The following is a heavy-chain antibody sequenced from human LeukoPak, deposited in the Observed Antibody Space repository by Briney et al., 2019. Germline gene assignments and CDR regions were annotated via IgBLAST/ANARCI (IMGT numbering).Heavy chain of an antibody. V-gene: IGHV3-74*01. Sequence: GGPLRLSCVASGFTFRTYWMHWVRQVPGKGPVWLSRINPDGSSTTYADSVKGRFTISRDNSKNTLYLQMNNLRVDDTAVYYCARSLRVRGVPDYMDVWGKGTTVTVYS. CDR3: ARSLRVRGVPDYMDV. D-gene: IGHD3-10*01. J-gene: IGHJ6*03. CDR2: INPDGSST. CDR1: GFTFRTYW.